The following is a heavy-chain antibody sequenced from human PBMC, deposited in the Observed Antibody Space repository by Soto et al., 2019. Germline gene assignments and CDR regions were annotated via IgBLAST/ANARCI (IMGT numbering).Heavy chain of an antibody. CDR3: ARYCSGGSCYSRGAFDI. D-gene: IGHD2-15*01. CDR2: INPNSGGT. Sequence: ASVKVSCKASGYTFTSYYMHWVRQAPGQGLEWMGRINPNSGGTNYAQKFQGWVTMTRDTSISTAYMELSRLRSDDTAVYYCARYCSGGSCYSRGAFDIWGQGTMVTVSS. CDR1: GYTFTSYY. J-gene: IGHJ3*02. V-gene: IGHV1-2*04.